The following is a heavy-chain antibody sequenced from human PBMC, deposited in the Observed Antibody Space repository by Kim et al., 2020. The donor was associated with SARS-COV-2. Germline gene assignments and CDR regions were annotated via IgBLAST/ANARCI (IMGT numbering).Heavy chain of an antibody. Sequence: SETLSLTCAVYGGSFSGYYWSWIRQPPGKGLEWIGEINHSGSTTYNPSLKSRVTISVDTSKNQFSLKLSSVTAADTAVYYCARPSGVIASYFDYWGQGTLVTVSS. J-gene: IGHJ4*02. CDR3: ARPSGVIASYFDY. D-gene: IGHD3-16*02. CDR1: GGSFSGYY. CDR2: INHSGST. V-gene: IGHV4-34*01.